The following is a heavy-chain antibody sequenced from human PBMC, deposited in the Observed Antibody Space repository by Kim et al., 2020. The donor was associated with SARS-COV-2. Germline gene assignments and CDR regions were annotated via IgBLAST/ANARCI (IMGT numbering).Heavy chain of an antibody. J-gene: IGHJ5*02. CDR3: AKAKGYCSSTSCYLRFATPDFGWFDP. V-gene: IGHV3-23*01. Sequence: GGSLRLSCAASGFTFSSYAMSWVRQAPGKGLEWVSAISGSGGSTYYADSVKGRFTISRDNSKNTLYLQMNSLRAEDTAVYYCAKAKGYCSSTSCYLRFATPDFGWFDPWGQGTLVTVSS. D-gene: IGHD2-2*01. CDR2: ISGSGGST. CDR1: GFTFSSYA.